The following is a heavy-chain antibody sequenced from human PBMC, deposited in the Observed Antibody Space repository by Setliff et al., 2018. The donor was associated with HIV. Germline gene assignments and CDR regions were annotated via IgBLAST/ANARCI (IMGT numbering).Heavy chain of an antibody. CDR1: GYSISSGYY. D-gene: IGHD2-21*01. Sequence: PSETLSLTCAVSGYSISSGYYWGWIRQAPGKGLEWIGYISYSGSPYYSPSLKSRLNLSVDTSKNQFSLRLTAVTAADSAMYYCARLLTAVRGYYYGFDVWGQGTTVTVSS. CDR3: ARLLTAVRGYYYGFDV. J-gene: IGHJ6*02. V-gene: IGHV4-30-4*08. CDR2: ISYSGSP.